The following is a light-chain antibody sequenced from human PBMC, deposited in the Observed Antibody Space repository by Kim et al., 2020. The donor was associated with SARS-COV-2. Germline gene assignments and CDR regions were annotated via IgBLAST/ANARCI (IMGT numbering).Light chain of an antibody. Sequence: SLSPGERATLSGRASQSVSSSYLAWYQQKPGQAPRLLIYGASSRATGIPDRFSGSGSGTDFTLTISRLEPEDFAVYYCQQYGSSPFGPGTKVDIK. CDR2: GAS. V-gene: IGKV3-20*01. J-gene: IGKJ3*01. CDR3: QQYGSSP. CDR1: QSVSSSY.